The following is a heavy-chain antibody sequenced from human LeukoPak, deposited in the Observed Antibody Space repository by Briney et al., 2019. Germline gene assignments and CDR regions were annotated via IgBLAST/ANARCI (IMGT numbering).Heavy chain of an antibody. CDR2: ISSSGSTI. Sequence: GGSLRLSCAASGFTFSSYEMNWVRQAPGKGLEWVSYISSSGSTIYYADSVKGRFTISRDNAKNSLYLQMNSLRAEDTAMYYCARDIQNVDTPMALDYWGQGTLVTVSS. V-gene: IGHV3-48*03. CDR3: ARDIQNVDTPMALDY. J-gene: IGHJ4*02. CDR1: GFTFSSYE. D-gene: IGHD5-18*01.